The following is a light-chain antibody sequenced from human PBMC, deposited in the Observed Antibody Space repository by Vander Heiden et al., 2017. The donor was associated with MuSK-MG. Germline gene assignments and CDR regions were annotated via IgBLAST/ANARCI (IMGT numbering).Light chain of an antibody. CDR2: WAS. CDR1: QSVLYSSNNKNY. Sequence: DIVMTQSPDSLAVSLGERATINCKSSQSVLYSSNNKNYLAWYQQKPGQPTKLIIDWASTRESGVPDRFSGSGSGADFTLTISSLQAEDVAVYYCQQYYATPPTFGQGTKVEIK. J-gene: IGKJ1*01. V-gene: IGKV4-1*01. CDR3: QQYYATPPT.